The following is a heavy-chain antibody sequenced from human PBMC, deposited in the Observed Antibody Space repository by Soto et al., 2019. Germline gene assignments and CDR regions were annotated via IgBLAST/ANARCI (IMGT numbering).Heavy chain of an antibody. J-gene: IGHJ5*02. Sequence: GGSLRLSCAASGFTFSRFGMHWVRQAPGTGLEWVAVMSYDGSKKYYADSVKGRFTISRDNSKNTLYLQMNSLRAEDTAVYYCAKDPYSTGPNWLDPWGQGTLVTVSS. CDR1: GFTFSRFG. CDR3: AKDPYSTGPNWLDP. CDR2: MSYDGSKK. V-gene: IGHV3-30*18. D-gene: IGHD2-8*02.